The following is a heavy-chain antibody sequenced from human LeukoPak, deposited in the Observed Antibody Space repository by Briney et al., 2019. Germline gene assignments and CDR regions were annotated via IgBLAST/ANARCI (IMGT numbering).Heavy chain of an antibody. CDR3: WKQCYRCICPDL. D-gene: IGHD3-16*02. J-gene: IGHJ5*02. V-gene: IGHV3-7*03. CDR2: IGRDGGVK. CDR1: GFGFIRYA. Sequence: QLGGSLRLSCAASGFGFIRYAMTWVRQAAGKGLEWVCDIGRDGGVKHYADSGKGRLTISRDNAKNTVYLQMNSLRAEDTALYYCWKQCYRCICPDLWGRGTLVTVSS.